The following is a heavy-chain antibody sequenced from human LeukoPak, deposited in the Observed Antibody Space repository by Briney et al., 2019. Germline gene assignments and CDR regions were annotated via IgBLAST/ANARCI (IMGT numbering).Heavy chain of an antibody. CDR1: GFTFSSYS. CDR2: ISSSSSYI. Sequence: PGGSLRLSCAAFGFTFSSYSMNWVRQAPGKGLEWVSSISSSSSYIYYADSMKGRFTVSRDNARNSVYLQMNSLRVEDTAVYYCVRGRYNYGYIFDYWGQGTLVTVSS. V-gene: IGHV3-21*01. CDR3: VRGRYNYGYIFDY. D-gene: IGHD5-18*01. J-gene: IGHJ4*02.